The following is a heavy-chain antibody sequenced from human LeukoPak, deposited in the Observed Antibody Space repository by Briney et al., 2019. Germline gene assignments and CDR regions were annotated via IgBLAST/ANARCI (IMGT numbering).Heavy chain of an antibody. J-gene: IGHJ4*02. D-gene: IGHD3-22*01. CDR1: GFTFDDYA. CDR3: AKEHYYDSSGYFDY. V-gene: IGHV3-43*02. Sequence: PGGSLRLSCAASGFTFDDYALHWVRQAPGKGLEWVSLISGDGGSTCYADSVKSRFTISRDNSKNSLYLQMNSLRTEDTALYYCAKEHYYDSSGYFDYWGQGTLVTVSS. CDR2: ISGDGGST.